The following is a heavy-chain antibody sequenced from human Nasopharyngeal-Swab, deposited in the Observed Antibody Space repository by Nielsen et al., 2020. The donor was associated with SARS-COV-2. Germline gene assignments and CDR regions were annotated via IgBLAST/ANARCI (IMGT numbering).Heavy chain of an antibody. Sequence: RQAPGKGLEWIGYIYYSGSTYYNPSLKSRVTISVDTSKNQFSLKLNSVTAADTAVYYCARGPYSSGYPYYYYYYMDVWGKGTTVTVSS. D-gene: IGHD3-22*01. J-gene: IGHJ6*03. V-gene: IGHV4-30-4*07. CDR3: ARGPYSSGYPYYYYYYMDV. CDR2: IYYSGST.